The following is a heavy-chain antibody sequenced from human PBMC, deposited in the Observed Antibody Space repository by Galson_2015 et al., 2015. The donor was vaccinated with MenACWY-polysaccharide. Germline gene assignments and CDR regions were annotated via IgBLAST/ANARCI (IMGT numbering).Heavy chain of an antibody. CDR1: GYTFTGCF. J-gene: IGHJ5*02. Sequence: SVKVSCKASGYTFTGCFMHWIRQAPGQGLEWMGWINPNSGATDYAQKFQGRVTMTRDTSINTAYMELSRLRSDDTTVYYCARVPTYQMPGGNWVAPWGQGTLVTVSS. V-gene: IGHV1-2*02. CDR3: ARVPTYQMPGGNWVAP. CDR2: INPNSGAT. D-gene: IGHD3-16*01.